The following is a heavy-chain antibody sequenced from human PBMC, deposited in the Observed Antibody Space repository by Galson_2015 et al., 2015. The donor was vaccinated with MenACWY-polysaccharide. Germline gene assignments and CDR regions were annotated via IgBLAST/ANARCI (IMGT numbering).Heavy chain of an antibody. V-gene: IGHV3-53*01. Sequence: SLRLSCAATSFTVSSNYVAWVRQAPGKGLECVSVIYSGGSTYYTDSVKGRFTVSRDSSKNTVHLQMDNLRVEDTAVYYCARAISLRGSGNFPPDYMDVWGKGTTVTVSS. D-gene: IGHD3-10*01. J-gene: IGHJ6*03. CDR2: IYSGGST. CDR3: ARAISLRGSGNFPPDYMDV. CDR1: SFTVSSNY.